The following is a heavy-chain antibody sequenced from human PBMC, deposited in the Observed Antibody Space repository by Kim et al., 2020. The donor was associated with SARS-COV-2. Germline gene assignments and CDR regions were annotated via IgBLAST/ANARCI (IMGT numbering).Heavy chain of an antibody. CDR1: GFTFGDYA. D-gene: IGHD5-18*01. V-gene: IGHV3-49*04. Sequence: GGSLRLSCTASGFTFGDYAMSWVRQAPGKGLEWVGFIRSKAYGGTTEYAASVKGRFTISRDDSKSIAYLQMNSLKTEDTAVYYCTRGGVDTAMVSAVFDYWGQGTLVTVSS. CDR3: TRGGVDTAMVSAVFDY. CDR2: IRSKAYGGTT. J-gene: IGHJ4*02.